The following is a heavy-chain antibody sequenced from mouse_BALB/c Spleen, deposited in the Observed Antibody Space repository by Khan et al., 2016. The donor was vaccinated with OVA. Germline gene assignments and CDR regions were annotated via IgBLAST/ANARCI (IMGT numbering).Heavy chain of an antibody. V-gene: IGHV14-1*02. Sequence: EVQLQQSGAELVRPGALVKLSCKASGFNIKDYYMHWVKQRPEQGLVWIGRIDPENGNTIYDPKFQGKASITSDKSSNTAYLQLSSLTSEDTAVYYCARDGYSPWFAYWGQGTLVTVSA. J-gene: IGHJ3*01. CDR1: GFNIKDYY. CDR3: ARDGYSPWFAY. CDR2: IDPENGNT. D-gene: IGHD2-3*01.